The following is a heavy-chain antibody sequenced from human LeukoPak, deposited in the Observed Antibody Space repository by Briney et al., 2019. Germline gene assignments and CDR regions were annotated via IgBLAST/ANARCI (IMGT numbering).Heavy chain of an antibody. J-gene: IGHJ4*02. CDR1: GDSIGTYY. V-gene: IGHV4-59*01. CDR3: ARGEGHAGYYFDS. Sequence: SETLSLTCTLSGDSIGTYYWTWIRQPPGKGLEWIGYIYYTGNTNYNPSLKSRVTLSVDTSKNQFSLTLNSVIAADTAVYYCARGEGHAGYYFDSWGQGSLVTVSS. D-gene: IGHD6-13*01. CDR2: IYYTGNT.